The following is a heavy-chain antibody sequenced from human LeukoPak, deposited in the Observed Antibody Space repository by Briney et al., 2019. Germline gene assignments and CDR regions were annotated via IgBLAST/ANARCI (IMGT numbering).Heavy chain of an antibody. CDR2: ISAYNGNT. V-gene: IGHV1-18*04. Sequence: ASVTVSFKGSGYTFTSYGTSWVRQAPGQGLEWMGWISAYNGNTNYAQKLQGRVTMTTDTSTSTAYMELRSLRSDDTAVYYCARDSRLRPDSFDYWGQGTLVTVSS. D-gene: IGHD4-17*01. J-gene: IGHJ4*02. CDR3: ARDSRLRPDSFDY. CDR1: GYTFTSYG.